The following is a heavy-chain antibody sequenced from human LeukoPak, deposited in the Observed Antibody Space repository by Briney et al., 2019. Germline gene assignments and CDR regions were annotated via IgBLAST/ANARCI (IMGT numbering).Heavy chain of an antibody. D-gene: IGHD6-6*01. CDR1: GFTFSNYW. V-gene: IGHV3-74*01. CDR2: INSDGINT. Sequence: GGSLRLSCAASGFTFSNYWMHWVRQAPGKGLVWVSRINSDGINTSYADSVKGRFTISRDNAKNSLYLQMNSLRAEDTALYYCARGSSFHNYWGQGTLVTASS. J-gene: IGHJ4*02. CDR3: ARGSSFHNY.